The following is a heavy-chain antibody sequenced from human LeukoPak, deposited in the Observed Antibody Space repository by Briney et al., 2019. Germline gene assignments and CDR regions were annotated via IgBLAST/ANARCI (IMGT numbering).Heavy chain of an antibody. V-gene: IGHV4-59*01. CDR2: IYYSGST. CDR3: ARERVDYYYYYMDV. Sequence: SGTPSLTCTVSGGSISSYYWSWIRQPPGKGLEWIGYIYYSGSTNYNPSLKSRVTISEDTSKNQFSLKLSSVTAADTAVYYCARERVDYYYYYMDVWGKGTTVTVSS. J-gene: IGHJ6*03. CDR1: GGSISSYY.